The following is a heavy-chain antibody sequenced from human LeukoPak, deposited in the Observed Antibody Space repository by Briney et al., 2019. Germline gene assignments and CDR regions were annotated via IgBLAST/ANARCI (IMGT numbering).Heavy chain of an antibody. CDR3: AKLRYDTRSYSVDY. J-gene: IGHJ4*02. CDR1: GFPFGSYA. V-gene: IGHV3-23*01. D-gene: IGHD3-22*01. Sequence: GGSLRLSCAASGFPFGSYAMTWVRQAPGKGLEWVSTISGSGSSTYYADSVKGRFTISRDNSKNTLYLQMNSLRAEDTAVYYWAKLRYDTRSYSVDYWGQGTLVTVSS. CDR2: ISGSGSST.